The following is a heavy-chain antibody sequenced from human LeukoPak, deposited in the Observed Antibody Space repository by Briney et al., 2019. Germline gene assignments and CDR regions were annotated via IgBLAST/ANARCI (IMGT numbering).Heavy chain of an antibody. Sequence: SQTLSLTCTVSVGSFSNGGYYWTRIPQHPGEGLEWLGYIHDGGATYYHPSRQSRVTIALDPNKNYFAQSQHSIPGPGMALCCCAIQPGIAAAGLFYWGEGGLVTVSP. D-gene: IGHD6-13*01. V-gene: IGHV4-31*03. CDR2: IHDGGAT. J-gene: IGHJ4*02. CDR3: AIQPGIAAAGLFY. CDR1: VGSFSNGGYY.